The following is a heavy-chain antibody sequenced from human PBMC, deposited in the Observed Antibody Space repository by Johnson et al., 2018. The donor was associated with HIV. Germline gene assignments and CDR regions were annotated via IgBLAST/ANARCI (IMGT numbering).Heavy chain of an antibody. CDR2: ISYDGSNK. V-gene: IGHV3-30*03. CDR1: GFTFSSYG. J-gene: IGHJ3*02. D-gene: IGHD2-8*02. CDR3: ARGPGGFGAFDI. Sequence: QVQLVESGGGVVQPGRSLRLSYAASGFTFSSYGMHWVRQAPGKGLEWVAVISYDGSNKYYADSVKGRFTISRDNSKNTLYLQMNSLRAEDTAVAYCARGPGGFGAFDIWGQGTMVTVSS.